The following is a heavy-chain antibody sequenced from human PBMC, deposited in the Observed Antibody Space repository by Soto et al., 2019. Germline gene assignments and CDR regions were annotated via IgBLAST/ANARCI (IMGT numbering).Heavy chain of an antibody. D-gene: IGHD2-2*01. J-gene: IGHJ6*02. CDR2: INPNSGGT. Sequence: ASVKVSCKASGYTFTGYYMHWVRQAPGQGLEWMGWINPNSGGTNYAQKFQGRVTMTRDTSISTAYMELSRLRSDDTAVYYCARDCSSTSCYREKNGMDVWGQGTTVTVYS. CDR3: ARDCSSTSCYREKNGMDV. CDR1: GYTFTGYY. V-gene: IGHV1-2*02.